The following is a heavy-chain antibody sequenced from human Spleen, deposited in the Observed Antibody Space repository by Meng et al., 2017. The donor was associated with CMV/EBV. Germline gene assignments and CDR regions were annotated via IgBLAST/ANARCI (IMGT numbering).Heavy chain of an antibody. CDR1: FSLSTSGVG. CDR2: IYWNDDK. J-gene: IGHJ4*02. V-gene: IGHV2-5*01. CDR3: AHSNTIFGVVRSYDY. Sequence: FSLSTSGVGMGWIRQPPGKALEWLALIYWNDDKHYNPSLKSRLTITKDTSKNQVVLTMTNMDPVDTATYYCAHSNTIFGVVRSYDYWGQGTLVTVSS. D-gene: IGHD3-3*01.